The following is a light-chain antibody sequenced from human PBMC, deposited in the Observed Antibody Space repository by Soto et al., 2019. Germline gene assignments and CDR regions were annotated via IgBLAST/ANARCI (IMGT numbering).Light chain of an antibody. CDR3: QQYGSSPPA. V-gene: IGKV3-20*01. J-gene: IGKJ1*01. CDR1: QSISRY. Sequence: IVLTQSPGTLSLSPGERTTLSCRASQSISRYLAWYQQKPGQVPRLLIYGASSSATGTPDRFSGSGSGTDFTLTITRLEPEDFALYYCQQYGSSPPAFGQGTKVDIK. CDR2: GAS.